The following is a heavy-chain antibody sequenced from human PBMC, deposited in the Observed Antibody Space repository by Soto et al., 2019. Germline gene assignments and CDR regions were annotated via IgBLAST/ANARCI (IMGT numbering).Heavy chain of an antibody. D-gene: IGHD3-9*01. CDR3: AREGNILTGYGFWFDP. CDR2: INPSGGST. Sequence: ASVKVSCKASGYTFTSYYMHWVRKAPGQGLEWMGIINPSGGSTSYAQKFQGRVTMTRDTSTSTVYMELSSLRSEDTAVYYCAREGNILTGYGFWFDPWGQGTLVTVSS. V-gene: IGHV1-46*01. CDR1: GYTFTSYY. J-gene: IGHJ5*02.